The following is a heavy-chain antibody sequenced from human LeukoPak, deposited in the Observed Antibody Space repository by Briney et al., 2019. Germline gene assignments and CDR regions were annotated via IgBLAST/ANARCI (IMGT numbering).Heavy chain of an antibody. V-gene: IGHV3-30-3*01. J-gene: IGHJ3*02. CDR3: ALTGPTYYDILTAPLAFEI. Sequence: PGRSLRLSCASSGFTFSSYAKHWVRQAPGKGLEWVAVISYDGSNKYYADSVKGRFTISRDNSKNTLYLQMNSLRAEDTAVYYCALTGPTYYDILTAPLAFEIWGQGTMVTVSS. D-gene: IGHD3-9*01. CDR1: GFTFSSYA. CDR2: ISYDGSNK.